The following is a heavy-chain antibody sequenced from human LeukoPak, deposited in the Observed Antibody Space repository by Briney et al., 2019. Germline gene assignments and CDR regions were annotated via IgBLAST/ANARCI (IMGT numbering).Heavy chain of an antibody. CDR3: AEGRGYEAQCYYYYMDV. V-gene: IGHV3-30*02. CDR1: GFTFSSYG. D-gene: IGHD5-12*01. CDR2: IRYDGSNK. Sequence: GGSLRLSCAASGFTFSSYGMHWVRQAPGKGLEWVAFIRYDGSNKYYADSVKGRFTISRDNSKNTLYLHVNSLRPEDTAVYYCAEGRGYEAQCYYYYMDVWGKGTTVTISS. J-gene: IGHJ6*03.